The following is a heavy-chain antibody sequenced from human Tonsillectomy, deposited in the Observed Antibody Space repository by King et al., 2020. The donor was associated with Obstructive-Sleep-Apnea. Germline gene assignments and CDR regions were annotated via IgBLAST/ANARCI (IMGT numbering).Heavy chain of an antibody. CDR1: GFTFSSYN. CDR3: AREGGVGFDY. D-gene: IGHD2-15*01. J-gene: IGHJ4*02. Sequence: VQLVESGGGLVKPGGSLRLSCAASGFTFSSYNMNWFRQAPGKGLEWVSAISGTSSYIYYADSVKGRFTISRDNAKSSLDLQMNSLGAEDTAVYYCAREGGVGFDYWGQGTLVTVSS. V-gene: IGHV3-21*01. CDR2: ISGTSSYI.